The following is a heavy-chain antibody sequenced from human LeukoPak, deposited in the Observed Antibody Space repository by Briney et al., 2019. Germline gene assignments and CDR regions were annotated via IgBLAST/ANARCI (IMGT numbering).Heavy chain of an antibody. CDR1: GFTLSGSA. CDR2: IWADGSQQ. D-gene: IGHD2-21*01. CDR3: AREKNFGGHNCPDF. Sequence: GGSLRLSCAVSGFTLSGSAMHWARQAPGKGLDWVGVIWADGSQQQYADSVKGRFTISKDNSKNTLYLQMDSLRAEDTAVYYCAREKNFGGHNCPDFWGQGTLVTVSS. V-gene: IGHV3-33*01. J-gene: IGHJ4*02.